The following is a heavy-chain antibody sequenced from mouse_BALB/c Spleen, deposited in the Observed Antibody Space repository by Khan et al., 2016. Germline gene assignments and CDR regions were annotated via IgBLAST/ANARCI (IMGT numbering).Heavy chain of an antibody. V-gene: IGHV9-3-1*01. CDR2: INTYTGES. D-gene: IGHD2-13*01. J-gene: IGHJ3*01. Sequence: IQLVQSGPELKKPGETVKISCKASGYTFTNYGMNWVKQAPGKGLKWMGWINTYTGESTYADDFKGRFAISLQTSASTAYLQINNLKNEDTAAYFCAIGGDYGGFASWGQGTLVTVSA. CDR3: AIGGDYGGFAS. CDR1: GYTFTNYG.